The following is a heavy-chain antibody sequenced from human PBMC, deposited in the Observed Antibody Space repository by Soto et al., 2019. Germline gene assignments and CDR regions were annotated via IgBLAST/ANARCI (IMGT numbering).Heavy chain of an antibody. J-gene: IGHJ6*03. Sequence: EVQLVESGGGLVKPGGSLRLSCAASGFTFSSYSMNWVRQAPGKGLEWVSSISSSRSYIYYADSVKGRFTISRDNAKNSLYLQMNSLRAEDTAVYYCARVDGRYYYMDVWGKGTTVTVSS. D-gene: IGHD1-26*01. CDR2: ISSSRSYI. CDR1: GFTFSSYS. CDR3: ARVDGRYYYMDV. V-gene: IGHV3-21*01.